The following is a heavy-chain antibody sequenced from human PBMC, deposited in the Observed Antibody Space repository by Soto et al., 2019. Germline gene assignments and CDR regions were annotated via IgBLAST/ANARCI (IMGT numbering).Heavy chain of an antibody. J-gene: IGHJ4*02. V-gene: IGHV4-30-2*01. CDR3: AGGIAARPLGY. CDR2: IYHSGST. D-gene: IGHD6-6*01. Sequence: QLQLQESGSGLVRPSQTPSLTCAVSGGSISSGGFSWSWIRQPPGKGLESIGYIYHSGSTYYNPSLKSRVTISVDRSKNQFSLKLSSVTAADTAVYYCAGGIAARPLGYWGQGTLVTVSS. CDR1: GGSISSGGFS.